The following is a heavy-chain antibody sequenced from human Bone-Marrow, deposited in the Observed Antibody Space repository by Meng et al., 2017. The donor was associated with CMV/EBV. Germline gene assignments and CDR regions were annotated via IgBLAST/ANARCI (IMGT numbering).Heavy chain of an antibody. V-gene: IGHV4-39*01. CDR1: GASFSSNTYF. Sequence: SETLSLTCTVSGASFSSNTYFFWAWFRQHPGKGLQWIGSIEFNTNTFYNPSLKSRLTITVDTSKVQLCLRLTSVSAADTATYFCARRRKQGGFDSWGQGRVVTVSS. CDR3: ARRRKQGGFDS. CDR2: IEFNTNT. J-gene: IGHJ5*01.